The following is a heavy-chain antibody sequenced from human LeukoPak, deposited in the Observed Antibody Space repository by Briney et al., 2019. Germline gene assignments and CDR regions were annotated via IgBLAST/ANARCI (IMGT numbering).Heavy chain of an antibody. Sequence: EASVKVSCKASGYTFTSYDINWVRQATGQGLEWMGWMNPNSGNTGYAQKFQGRVTITRNTSISTAYMELSSLRSDDTAVYYCARLTYYYGSGEDYWGQGTLVTVSS. CDR3: ARLTYYYGSGEDY. CDR1: GYTFTSYD. CDR2: MNPNSGNT. J-gene: IGHJ4*02. D-gene: IGHD3-10*01. V-gene: IGHV1-8*03.